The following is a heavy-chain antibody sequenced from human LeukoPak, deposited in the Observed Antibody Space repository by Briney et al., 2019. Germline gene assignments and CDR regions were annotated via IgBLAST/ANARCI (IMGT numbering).Heavy chain of an antibody. V-gene: IGHV3-23*01. Sequence: PGGSLRLSCAASGFTFSSYAMSWVRQAPGKGLEWVSAISGSGGSTYYADSVKGRFTISRDNSKNTLYLQMNSLSAEDTAVYYCATLRGRRYDFWSGSAFDYWGQGTLVTVSS. CDR1: GFTFSSYA. CDR3: ATLRGRRYDFWSGSAFDY. D-gene: IGHD3-3*01. CDR2: ISGSGGST. J-gene: IGHJ4*02.